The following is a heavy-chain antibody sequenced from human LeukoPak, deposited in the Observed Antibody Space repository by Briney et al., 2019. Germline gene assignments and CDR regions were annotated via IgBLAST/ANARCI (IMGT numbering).Heavy chain of an antibody. CDR2: IYYSGTT. Sequence: PSETLSLTCTVSGDSFIRNSYYWGWIRQPPGKGLEWIGNIYYSGTTYYNPSLKSRVTISADTPKNQFSLKLRSVTAADTAVYYCARPQWSGHIDYWGQGILVTVSS. CDR1: GDSFIRNSYY. J-gene: IGHJ4*02. CDR3: ARPQWSGHIDY. D-gene: IGHD3-3*01. V-gene: IGHV4-39*01.